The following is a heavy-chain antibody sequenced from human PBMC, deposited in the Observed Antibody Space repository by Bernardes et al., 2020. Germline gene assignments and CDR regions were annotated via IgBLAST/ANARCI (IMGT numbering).Heavy chain of an antibody. V-gene: IGHV1-2*06. Sequence: ASVKVSCKASGYTFTGYYMHWVRQAPGQGLEWMGRINPNSGGTNYAQKFQGRVTMTRDTSISTAYMELSRLRSDDTAVYYCARDSVRYFDWSDAFDIWGQGTMVTVSS. J-gene: IGHJ3*02. CDR2: INPNSGGT. D-gene: IGHD3-9*01. CDR1: GYTFTGYY. CDR3: ARDSVRYFDWSDAFDI.